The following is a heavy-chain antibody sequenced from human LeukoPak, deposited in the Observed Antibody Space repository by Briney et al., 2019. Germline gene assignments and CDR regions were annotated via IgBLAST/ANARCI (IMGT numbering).Heavy chain of an antibody. V-gene: IGHV3-20*04. CDR1: GFILEDYG. CDR3: ARAPYIVGATEYFDY. J-gene: IGHJ4*02. CDR2: IYWYGGST. D-gene: IGHD1-26*01. Sequence: GGSLSLLCAVCGFILEDYGVLGARHAREKAREGVCGIYWYGGSTGYADSVKGRFTISRDNAKNSLYLQMNSLRAEDTALYYCARAPYIVGATEYFDYWGQGTLVTVSS.